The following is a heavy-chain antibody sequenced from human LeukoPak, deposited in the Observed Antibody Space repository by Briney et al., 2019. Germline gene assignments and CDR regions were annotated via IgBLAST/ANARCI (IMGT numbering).Heavy chain of an antibody. CDR3: ARLFSRGWPYYYGLGA. CDR2: VYYGGDA. CDR1: GGSIDSSGSY. Sequence: SETLSLTCTVSGGSIDSSGSYWGWIRQPPGKGLEWIGCVYYGGDAYYNPSLKSRVTISADLSKNQFSLSLISVTAADTALYSCARLFSRGWPYYYGLGAWGQGTTVTVSS. D-gene: IGHD6-19*01. J-gene: IGHJ6*02. V-gene: IGHV4-39*01.